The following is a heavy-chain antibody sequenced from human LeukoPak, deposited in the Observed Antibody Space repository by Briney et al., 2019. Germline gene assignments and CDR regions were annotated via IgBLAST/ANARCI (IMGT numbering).Heavy chain of an antibody. CDR2: ISGSGGRT. J-gene: IGHJ4*02. V-gene: IGHV3-23*01. CDR3: AKAVAAAGKTEFDY. CDR1: GFTFSSYA. Sequence: GGSLRLSCAASGFTFSSYAMSWVRQAPGKGLEXXXAISGSGGRTYYADSVKGRFTISRDSSKNTLYLQVNSLRAEDTAVYYCAKAVAAAGKTEFDYWGQGTLVTVSS. D-gene: IGHD6-13*01.